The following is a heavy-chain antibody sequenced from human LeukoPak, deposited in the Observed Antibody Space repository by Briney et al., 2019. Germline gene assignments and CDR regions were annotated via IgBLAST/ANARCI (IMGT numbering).Heavy chain of an antibody. J-gene: IGHJ4*02. V-gene: IGHV3-20*04. D-gene: IGHD3-3*01. Sequence: GGSLRLSCAASGFTFDDYGMSWVRQAPGKGLEWVSGINWNGGSTGYADSVKGRFTISRDNAKNSLYLQMTSLRAEDTAVYFCARTHIPQYDFWTASIWGQGTLVAVSS. CDR2: INWNGGST. CDR3: ARTHIPQYDFWTASI. CDR1: GFTFDDYG.